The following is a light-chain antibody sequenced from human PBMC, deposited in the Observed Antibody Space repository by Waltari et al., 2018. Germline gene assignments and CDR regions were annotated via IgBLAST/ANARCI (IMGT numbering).Light chain of an antibody. CDR2: KGS. Sequence: SSELTQPPSVSVPPGQTARITCPGDALSRHYAYWYQWKPGQAPVVWTYKGSERPAGIPERFSGSSSGTTVTLIISGVQAEDEADYYCQSADSSDTVFGGGTKLTVL. V-gene: IGLV3-25*03. CDR3: QSADSSDTV. J-gene: IGLJ2*01. CDR1: ALSRHY.